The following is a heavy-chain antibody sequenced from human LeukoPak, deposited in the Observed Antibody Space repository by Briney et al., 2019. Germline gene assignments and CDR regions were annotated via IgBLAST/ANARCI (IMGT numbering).Heavy chain of an antibody. CDR1: GFSFSSYA. Sequence: GGSLRLSCAASGFSFSSYAMTWVRQSPGKGLEWVSTISGSGGSTYYADSVKGRFIISRENSKNTLYLQLSSLRAGDTAIYCCAMTTGPRPDYWGQGTLVTVSS. J-gene: IGHJ4*02. CDR2: ISGSGGST. D-gene: IGHD1-1*01. V-gene: IGHV3-23*01. CDR3: AMTTGPRPDY.